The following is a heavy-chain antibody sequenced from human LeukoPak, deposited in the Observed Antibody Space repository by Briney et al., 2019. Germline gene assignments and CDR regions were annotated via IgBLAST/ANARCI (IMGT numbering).Heavy chain of an antibody. CDR3: ARDAGTTYYFDY. Sequence: PSETLSLTCTVSGGSVSSGSYYWSWIWQPPGKGLEWIGYIYYSGSTNYNPSLKSRVTISVDTSKNQFSLKLSSVTAADTAVYYCARDAGTTYYFDYWGQGTLVTVSS. CDR2: IYYSGST. D-gene: IGHD1-7*01. CDR1: GGSVSSGSYY. J-gene: IGHJ4*02. V-gene: IGHV4-61*01.